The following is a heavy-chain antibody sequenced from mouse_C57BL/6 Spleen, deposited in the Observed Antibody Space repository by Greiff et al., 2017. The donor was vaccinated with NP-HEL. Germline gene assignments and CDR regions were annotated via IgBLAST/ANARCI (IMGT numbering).Heavy chain of an antibody. V-gene: IGHV3-6*01. D-gene: IGHD2-3*01. J-gene: IGHJ2*01. CDR1: GYSITSGYY. Sequence: DVKLQESGPGLVKPSQSLSLTCSVTGYSITSGYYWNWIRQFPGNKLEWMGYISYDGSNNYNPSLKNRISITRDTSKNQFFLKLNSVTTENTATYYGERLINDGYVYYFDYWGQGTTLTVSS. CDR2: ISYDGSN. CDR3: ERLINDGYVYYFDY.